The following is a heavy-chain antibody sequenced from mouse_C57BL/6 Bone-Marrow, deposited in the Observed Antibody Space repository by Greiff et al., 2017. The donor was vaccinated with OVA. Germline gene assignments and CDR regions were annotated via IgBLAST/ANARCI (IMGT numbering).Heavy chain of an antibody. J-gene: IGHJ4*01. CDR2: IWSGGST. CDR1: GFSFTSYG. CDR3: ASLWLRRDAMDY. Sequence: VHLVESGPGLVQPSQSLSISCTVSGFSFTSYGVHWVRQSPGKGLEWLGVIWSGGSTDYNAAFISRLSISKDNSKSQVFFKMNSLQAYDTAIDYCASLWLRRDAMDYWGQGASVTVSS. D-gene: IGHD2-2*01. V-gene: IGHV2-2*01.